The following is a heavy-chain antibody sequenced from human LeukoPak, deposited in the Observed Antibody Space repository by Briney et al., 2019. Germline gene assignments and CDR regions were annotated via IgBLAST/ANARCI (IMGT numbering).Heavy chain of an antibody. CDR3: ARLAALERGGDQSNAFDI. D-gene: IGHD2-21*02. J-gene: IGHJ3*02. Sequence: SQTLSLTCAVSGGSISSGGYSWSWIRQPPGKGLEWIGYIYHSGSTYYNPSLKSRVTISVDRSKNQFSLKLSSVTAADTAVYYCARLAALERGGDQSNAFDIWGQGTMVAVSS. V-gene: IGHV4-30-2*01. CDR2: IYHSGST. CDR1: GGSISSGGYS.